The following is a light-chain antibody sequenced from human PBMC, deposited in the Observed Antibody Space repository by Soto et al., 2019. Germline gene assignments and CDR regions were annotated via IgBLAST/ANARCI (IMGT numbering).Light chain of an antibody. CDR3: QQYNNWPRAT. Sequence: DIVMTQSPATLSVSPGERATLPCRASQSVSSNLAWYQQRPGQAPRLLIYGASTRATGIPARFSGSGSGTEFTLTISSLQTEDFVVYYCQQYNNWPRATFGGGTQVDIK. V-gene: IGKV3-15*01. CDR2: GAS. CDR1: QSVSSN. J-gene: IGKJ4*01.